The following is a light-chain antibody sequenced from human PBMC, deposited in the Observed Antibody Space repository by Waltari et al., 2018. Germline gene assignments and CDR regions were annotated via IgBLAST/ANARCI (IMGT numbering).Light chain of an antibody. CDR2: DAS. CDR1: QSITSN. J-gene: IGKJ4*01. CDR3: QHRSNWPPLT. V-gene: IGKV3-11*01. Sequence: IVLTQFPPTLSLSPGERATLSCRASQSITSNLACYLQKPGPPPRLLIYDASNRAAGSPTRFSGSGSGTDFTLTISSLEPENFAVYYCQHRSNWPPLTFGGGTKVEIK.